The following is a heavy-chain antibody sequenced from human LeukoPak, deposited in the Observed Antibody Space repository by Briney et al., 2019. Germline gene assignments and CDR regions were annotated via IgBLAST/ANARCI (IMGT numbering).Heavy chain of an antibody. D-gene: IGHD6-19*01. CDR2: ISAYNGNT. CDR1: GYTFTSYG. J-gene: IGHJ5*02. V-gene: IGHV1-18*01. CDR3: ARGRAQWLVHSWFDP. Sequence: ASVKVSCKASGYTFTSYGISWVRQALGQGLEWMGWISAYNGNTNYAQKLQGRVTMTTDTSTSTAYMELRSLRSDDTAVYYCARGRAQWLVHSWFDPWGQGTLVTVSS.